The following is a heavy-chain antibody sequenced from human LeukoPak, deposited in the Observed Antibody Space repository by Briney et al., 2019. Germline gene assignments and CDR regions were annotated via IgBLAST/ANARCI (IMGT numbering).Heavy chain of an antibody. D-gene: IGHD5-18*01. CDR3: AKGGPRGYSYGYLDY. CDR1: GFTFSSHG. J-gene: IGHJ4*02. Sequence: GSLRLSCAASGFTFSSHGMHWVRQAPGKGLEWVAYISYDGDSEQYAESVQGRFTISRDNSKNTLSLQMNSLRADDTAVYYCAKGGPRGYSYGYLDYWGQGTLVTVSS. V-gene: IGHV3-30*02. CDR2: ISYDGDSE.